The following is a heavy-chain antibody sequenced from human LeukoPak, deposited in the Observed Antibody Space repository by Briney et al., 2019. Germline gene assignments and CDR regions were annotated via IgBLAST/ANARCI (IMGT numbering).Heavy chain of an antibody. CDR1: GFAFSTYS. V-gene: IGHV3-21*01. D-gene: IGHD1-26*01. Sequence: GESLRLSCAASGFAFSTYSMNWVRQAPGKGLEWVSSITSTSGYIYYAESVKCRFSISRDNAKNSLYLQMNSLRAEDTAVYYCARVGGGSHYFDYWGQGTLATVSS. J-gene: IGHJ4*02. CDR3: ARVGGGSHYFDY. CDR2: ITSTSGYI.